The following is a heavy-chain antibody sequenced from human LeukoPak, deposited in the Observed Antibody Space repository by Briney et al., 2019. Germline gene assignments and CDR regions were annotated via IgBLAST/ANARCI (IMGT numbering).Heavy chain of an antibody. V-gene: IGHV4-34*01. J-gene: IGHJ6*02. CDR2: INHSGST. Sequence: PSETLSLTCAVYGGSFSGYYWSWIRQPPGKGLEWIGEINHSGSTNYNPSLKSRVTISVDTSKNQFSLKLSSVTAADTAVYYCARGYSGGWYDYYYGMDVWGQGTTVTVSS. D-gene: IGHD6-19*01. CDR1: GGSFSGYY. CDR3: ARGYSGGWYDYYYGMDV.